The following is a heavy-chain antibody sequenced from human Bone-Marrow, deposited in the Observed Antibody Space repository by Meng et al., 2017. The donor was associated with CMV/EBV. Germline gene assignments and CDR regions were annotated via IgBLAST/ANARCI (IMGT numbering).Heavy chain of an antibody. V-gene: IGHV3-30*02. CDR2: IRHDGTNK. D-gene: IGHD3-16*01. Sequence: GGSLRLSCVASGFTFNNYAMNWVRQTPGKGLEWVAFIRHDGTNKFYGDSVKGRFTISRDNSKNTVYLQMNSLRPEETAVYYCAKDLLLFGGPNAYFDYWGQGTLVTVSS. CDR3: AKDLLLFGGPNAYFDY. CDR1: GFTFNNYA. J-gene: IGHJ4*02.